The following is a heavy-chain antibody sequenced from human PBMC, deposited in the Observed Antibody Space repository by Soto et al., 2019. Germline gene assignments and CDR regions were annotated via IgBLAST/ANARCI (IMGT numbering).Heavy chain of an antibody. Sequence: SETLSLTCAVYGGSFSGYYWSRIRQPPGKGLEWIGEINHSGSTNYNPSLKSRVTISVDTSKNQFSLKLSSVTAADTAVYYCARGGPLTMVRGVIIPFKYYYGMDVWGQGTTVTGSS. J-gene: IGHJ6*02. D-gene: IGHD3-10*01. V-gene: IGHV4-34*01. CDR3: ARGGPLTMVRGVIIPFKYYYGMDV. CDR1: GGSFSGYY. CDR2: INHSGST.